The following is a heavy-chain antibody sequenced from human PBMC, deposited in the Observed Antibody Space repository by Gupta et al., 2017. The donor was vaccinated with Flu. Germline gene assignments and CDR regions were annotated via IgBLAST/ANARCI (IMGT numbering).Heavy chain of an antibody. CDR2: ISGSGGST. V-gene: IGHV3-23*01. CDR1: GFTFSRYA. J-gene: IGHJ4*02. D-gene: IGHD3-9*01. Sequence: EVQLLESGGGLVQPGGSLRLSCAASGFTFSRYARSWVRQAAGKGLELVSAISGSGGSTYYADSVKGRFTISRDNSKNTLYLQMNSLRAEDTAVYYCAKDILTGYPNYYFDYWGQGTLVTVSS. CDR3: AKDILTGYPNYYFDY.